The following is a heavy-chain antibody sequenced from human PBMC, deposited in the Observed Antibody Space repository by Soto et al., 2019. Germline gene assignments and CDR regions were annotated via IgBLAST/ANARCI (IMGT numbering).Heavy chain of an antibody. D-gene: IGHD6-6*01. V-gene: IGHV4-34*01. CDR2: INHSGST. J-gene: IGHJ4*02. CDR1: GGSFSGYY. CDR3: ARGYSSSSLFDY. Sequence: ASETLSLTCAVYGGSFSGYYWSWIRQPPGKGLEWIGEINHSGSTNYNPSLKSRVTISVDTSKNQFSLKLSSVTAADTAVYYCARGYSSSSLFDYWGQGTLVTVSS.